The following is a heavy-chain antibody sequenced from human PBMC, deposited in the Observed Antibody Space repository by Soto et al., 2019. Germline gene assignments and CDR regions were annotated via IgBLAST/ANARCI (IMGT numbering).Heavy chain of an antibody. V-gene: IGHV3-30*04. D-gene: IGHD5-12*01. J-gene: IGHJ6*02. CDR1: GFTFSYYP. Sequence: QMQLVESGGGAVQPGRSLRLSCAASGFTFSYYPMHWVRQAPGKGLEWVAVISFDGSNKYYADSVKGRFTISRDNSKNTLYLLMNILRGEDTAFYYWARVPGDMLAILYIFPLDGREPLSDVDVWGQVTTVTVSS. CDR3: ARVPGDMLAILYIFPLDGREPLSDVDV. CDR2: ISFDGSNK.